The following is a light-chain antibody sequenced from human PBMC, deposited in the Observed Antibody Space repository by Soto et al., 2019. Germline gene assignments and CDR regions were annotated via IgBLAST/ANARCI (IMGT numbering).Light chain of an antibody. CDR2: KAS. Sequence: IHVTQSPPTLSGSVGYRVTITCRASQTISSWLAWYQQKQGKAPKLMIYKASTLKSGVPSRFSGSGYGTEFNLTISSLQTDDFATYYCQHYNSYSEAFGQGTKVDIK. J-gene: IGKJ1*01. CDR3: QHYNSYSEA. V-gene: IGKV1-5*03. CDR1: QTISSW.